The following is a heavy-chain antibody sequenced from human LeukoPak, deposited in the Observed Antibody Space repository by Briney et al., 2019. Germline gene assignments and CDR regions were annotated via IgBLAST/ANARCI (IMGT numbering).Heavy chain of an antibody. CDR2: IYSGGST. CDR3: AREQPNNYFDY. D-gene: IGHD4/OR15-4a*01. J-gene: IGHJ4*02. V-gene: IGHV3-53*01. CDR1: GFTVSSNY. Sequence: PGGSLRLSCAASGFTVSSNYMSWVRQAPGKGLEWVSVIYSGGSTYYADSVKGRFTISRDNSKNTLYLQMNSLRAEDTAVYYCAREQPNNYFDYWGQGTLVTVSS.